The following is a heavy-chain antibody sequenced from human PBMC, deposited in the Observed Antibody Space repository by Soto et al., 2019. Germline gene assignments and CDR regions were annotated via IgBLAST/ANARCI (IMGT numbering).Heavy chain of an antibody. V-gene: IGHV4-30-4*01. CDR3: AGHSRAFYYYGMDV. CDR1: GGSISSGDYY. Sequence: SETLSLTCTVSGGSISSGDYYWSWIRQPPGKGLEWIGYIYYSGSTYYNPSLKSRVTISVDTSKNQFSLKLSSVTAADTAVYYCAGHSRAFYYYGMDVWGQGTTVTVSS. CDR2: IYYSGST. J-gene: IGHJ6*02.